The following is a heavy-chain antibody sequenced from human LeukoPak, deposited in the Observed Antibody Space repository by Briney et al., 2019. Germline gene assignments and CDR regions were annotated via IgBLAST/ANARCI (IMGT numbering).Heavy chain of an antibody. J-gene: IGHJ4*02. V-gene: IGHV3-48*04. D-gene: IGHD2-2*01. CDR3: ARDTFQPGLIDS. Sequence: QPGGSLRLSCAASGFTFSLYAMNWVRQAPGKGLVWVSYINDDSSDIHYAGSARGRFTISRDDARKTLYLQLSSLRVEDTAVYYCARDTFQPGLIDSWGQGTLVTVSS. CDR2: INDDSSDI. CDR1: GFTFSLYA.